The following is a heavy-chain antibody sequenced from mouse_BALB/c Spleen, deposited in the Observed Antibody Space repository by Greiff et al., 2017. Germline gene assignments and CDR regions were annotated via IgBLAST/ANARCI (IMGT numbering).Heavy chain of an antibody. J-gene: IGHJ4*01. CDR2: ISSGGSYT. D-gene: IGHD1-1*01. CDR3: ARETTVVSAMDY. Sequence: EVHLVESGGGLVKPGGSLKLSCAASGFTFSSYAMSWVRQSPEKRLEWVAEISSGGSYTYYPDTVTGRFTISRDNAKNTLYLEMSSLRSEDTAMYYCARETTVVSAMDYWGQGTSVTVSS. CDR1: GFTFSSYA. V-gene: IGHV5-9-4*01.